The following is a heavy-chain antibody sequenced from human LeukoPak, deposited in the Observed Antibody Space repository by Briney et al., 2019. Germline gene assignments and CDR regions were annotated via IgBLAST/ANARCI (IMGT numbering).Heavy chain of an antibody. Sequence: PGGSLRLACAASGFSFSNYAMNCVRQAPGKGLEWVSSIDGSSSHIYYADSVKGRFTISRDNTKSSLYLQMNSLRVEDMAMYYCARGYCGGDCYGDWGQGTMVTVSS. J-gene: IGHJ1*01. V-gene: IGHV3-21*01. CDR2: IDGSSSHI. CDR3: ARGYCGGDCYGD. CDR1: GFSFSNYA. D-gene: IGHD2-21*02.